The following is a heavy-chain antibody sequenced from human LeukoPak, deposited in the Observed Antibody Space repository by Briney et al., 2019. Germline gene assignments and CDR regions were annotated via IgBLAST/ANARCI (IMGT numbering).Heavy chain of an antibody. D-gene: IGHD6-19*01. J-gene: IGHJ4*02. CDR2: IYYSGST. CDR1: GGSISSSSYY. Sequence: PSETLSLTCTVSGGSISSSSYYWGWIRQPPGKGLEWIGSIYYSGSTYYNPSLKSRVTISVDTSKNQFSLKLSSVTAADTAVYYSARALNSGWSIYTREGTRFDYWGQGTLVTVSS. V-gene: IGHV4-39*01. CDR3: ARALNSGWSIYTREGTRFDY.